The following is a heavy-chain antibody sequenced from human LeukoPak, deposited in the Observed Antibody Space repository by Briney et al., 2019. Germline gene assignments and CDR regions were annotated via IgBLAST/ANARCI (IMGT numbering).Heavy chain of an antibody. CDR3: ARHLSRLRYSDWLLSYFDY. CDR2: IYYSGST. Sequence: SETLSLTCTVSGGSISSSSYYWGWIRQPPGKGLEWIGSIYYSGSTYYNPSLKSRVTMSVDTSKNQFSLKLSSVTAADTAVYYCARHLSRLRYSDWLLSYFDYWGQGTLVTVSS. V-gene: IGHV4-39*01. D-gene: IGHD3-9*01. J-gene: IGHJ4*02. CDR1: GGSISSSSYY.